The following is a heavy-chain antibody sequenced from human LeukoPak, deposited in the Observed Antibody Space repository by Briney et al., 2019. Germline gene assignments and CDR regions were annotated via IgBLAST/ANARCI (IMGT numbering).Heavy chain of an antibody. Sequence: SETLSLTCTVSGGSISSFYWTWIRQPAGKGLEWIGRIYPTGSTNYNPSLKSRVTMSVDTSKNQFSLKLSSVTAADTAMYYCARAAEYSSGWYLFDYWGQGTLVTVS. D-gene: IGHD6-19*01. V-gene: IGHV4-4*07. CDR3: ARAAEYSSGWYLFDY. CDR2: IYPTGST. CDR1: GGSISSFY. J-gene: IGHJ4*02.